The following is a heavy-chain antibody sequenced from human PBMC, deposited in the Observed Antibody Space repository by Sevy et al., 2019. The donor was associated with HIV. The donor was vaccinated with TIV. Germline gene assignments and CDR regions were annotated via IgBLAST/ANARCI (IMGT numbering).Heavy chain of an antibody. CDR3: VGDDRDGYFDY. V-gene: IGHV1-2*02. CDR1: GYTFTGYY. J-gene: IGHJ4*02. Sequence: ASVKVSCKASGYTFTGYYMHWVRQAPGQGLEWMGWINPDSGGPNYAPKFRGRVTLTRDRSISTAYMELSRLKSDDTAVYYCVGDDRDGYFDYWGQGTLVTVSS. CDR2: INPDSGGP.